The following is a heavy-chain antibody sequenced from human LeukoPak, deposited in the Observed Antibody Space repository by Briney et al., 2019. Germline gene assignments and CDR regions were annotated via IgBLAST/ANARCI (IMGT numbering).Heavy chain of an antibody. V-gene: IGHV4-59*12. CDR1: GGSISSYY. J-gene: IGHJ4*02. CDR2: IYYSGTT. CDR3: ARGSCSGGSCYNPTQSHYFDY. Sequence: PSETLSLTCTVSGGSISSYYWSWIRQPPGKGLEWIGYIYYSGTTNYNPSLKSRVTISVDTSKNQFSLKLSSVTAADTAVYYCARGSCSGGSCYNPTQSHYFDYWGQGTLVTVSS. D-gene: IGHD2-15*01.